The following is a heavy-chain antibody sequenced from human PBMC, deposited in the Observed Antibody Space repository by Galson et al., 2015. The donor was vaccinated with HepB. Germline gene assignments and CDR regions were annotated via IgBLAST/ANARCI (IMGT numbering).Heavy chain of an antibody. CDR3: ARDSARGDGYIGGTDY. D-gene: IGHD5-24*01. CDR2: IYYSGST. CDR1: GGSISSSSYY. Sequence: LSLTCTVSGGSISSSSYYWGWIRQPPGKGLEWIGSIYYSGSTYYNPSLKSRVTISVDTSKNQFSLKLSSVTAADTAVYYCARDSARGDGYIGGTDYWGQGTLVTVSS. V-gene: IGHV4-39*07. J-gene: IGHJ4*02.